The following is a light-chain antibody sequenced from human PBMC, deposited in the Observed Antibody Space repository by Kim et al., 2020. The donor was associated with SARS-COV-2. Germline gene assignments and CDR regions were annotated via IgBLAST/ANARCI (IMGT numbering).Light chain of an antibody. CDR3: QQYNKWPYT. J-gene: IGKJ2*01. CDR2: GPS. V-gene: IGKV3-15*01. CDR1: QSVISN. Sequence: VSPGERATHSCRAGQSVISNLAWYQQKPGQAPRLLIYGPSTRATGIPARFSGNGSGTEFTLTISSLQSEDFAFYYCQQYNKWPYTFGQGTKLEI.